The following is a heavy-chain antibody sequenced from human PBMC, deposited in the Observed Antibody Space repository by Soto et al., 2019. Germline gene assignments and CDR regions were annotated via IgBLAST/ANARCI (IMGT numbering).Heavy chain of an antibody. J-gene: IGHJ4*02. D-gene: IGHD3-22*01. CDR3: TRDSGYDSTD. CDR2: LSDNGGST. V-gene: IGHV3-23*01. CDR1: GFTLGSYG. Sequence: EVQLLEAGGGLVQPGGSLRLSCAASGFTLGSYGMSWVRQAPGKGLEWISGLSDNGGSTYYADSVMGRFTISRDSSKSTLYLQMHSLRVEDTAIYYFTRDSGYDSTDWGQGTLVTVSS.